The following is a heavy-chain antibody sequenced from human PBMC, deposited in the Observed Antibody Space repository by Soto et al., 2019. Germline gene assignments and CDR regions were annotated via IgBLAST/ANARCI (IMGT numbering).Heavy chain of an antibody. CDR3: PPIAVTPPPP. CDR2: IKSGSNVGAT. V-gene: IGHV3-15*07. J-gene: IGHJ5*02. Sequence: GGSLRLSCVASGFVFNGAWMNWVRQAPGTGLEWVGRIKSGSNVGATDYAAPVRGRFSISRDDSKNMVYLQMNSLKTEDTAVYFFPPIAVTPPPPWGQGTLVTVSS. D-gene: IGHD4-17*01. CDR1: GFVFNGAW.